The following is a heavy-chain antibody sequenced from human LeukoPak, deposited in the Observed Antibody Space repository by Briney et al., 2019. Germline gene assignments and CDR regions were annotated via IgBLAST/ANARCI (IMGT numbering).Heavy chain of an antibody. CDR1: GFTFTNYG. CDR2: IRSDGSKN. Sequence: PEGSLRLSCVASGFTFTNYGMHWVRQAPGKGLEWVAFIRSDGSKNYYGDSVRGRFTISRDTSKNTLYLQMSTLRPEDTAVYYCTKASGRNLYGMDVWGQGTTVIVSS. J-gene: IGHJ6*02. D-gene: IGHD3-10*01. CDR3: TKASGRNLYGMDV. V-gene: IGHV3-30*02.